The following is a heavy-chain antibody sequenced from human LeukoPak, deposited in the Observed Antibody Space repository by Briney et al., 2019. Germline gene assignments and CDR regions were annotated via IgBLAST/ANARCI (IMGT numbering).Heavy chain of an antibody. D-gene: IGHD4-17*01. CDR2: ISGSGGST. V-gene: IGHV3-23*01. CDR1: GFTFSSYA. J-gene: IGHJ3*01. Sequence: GGSLRLSCAASGFTFSSYAMSWVRQAPGKGLEWVSAISGSGGSTYYADSVKGRFTISRDNSKSTVYLQMNSLRADDTAIYYCAKDRDYAALGDAFDLWGQGTKVTVSS. CDR3: AKDRDYAALGDAFDL.